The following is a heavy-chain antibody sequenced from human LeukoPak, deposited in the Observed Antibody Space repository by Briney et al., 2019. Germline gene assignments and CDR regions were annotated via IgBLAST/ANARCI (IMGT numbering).Heavy chain of an antibody. J-gene: IGHJ4*02. CDR2: ISYDGSNK. V-gene: IGHV3-30*18. D-gene: IGHD1-26*01. CDR3: AKDEGAGPFDY. CDR1: GFTFSSYG. Sequence: GGSLRLSCGASGFTFSSYGMHWVRQAPGKGREWVAVISYDGSNKYYADSVKGRFTISRDNSKNTLYLHMNSLRAEDTAVYYCAKDEGAGPFDYWGQGTLLNVSS.